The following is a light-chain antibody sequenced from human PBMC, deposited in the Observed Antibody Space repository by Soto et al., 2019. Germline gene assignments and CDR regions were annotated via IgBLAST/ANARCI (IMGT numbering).Light chain of an antibody. J-gene: IGKJ5*01. V-gene: IGKV2D-29*02. Sequence: DVVMTQTPLSLSVAPGQPASISCKSSHSLLHITGETFLFWYLQKPRQSPQLLIYEVSTRVSGVPDRFSGSGSGTDFTLEISRVETDDVGIYYCMQSTQLPPTFGQGTRLEIK. CDR1: HSLLHITGETF. CDR2: EVS. CDR3: MQSTQLPPT.